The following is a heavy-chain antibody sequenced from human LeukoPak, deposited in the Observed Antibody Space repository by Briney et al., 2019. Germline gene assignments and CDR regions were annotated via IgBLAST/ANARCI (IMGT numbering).Heavy chain of an antibody. CDR2: IYYSGST. Sequence: SETLSLTCTVSGGSISSYYWSWIWQPPGRGLEWIGYIYYSGSTNYNPSLKSRVIISVDTSKSQFSLKVSSVTAADTAVYYCARHGRGYYNGMDVWGQGSTVTVSS. V-gene: IGHV4-59*08. J-gene: IGHJ6*02. CDR3: ARHGRGYYNGMDV. D-gene: IGHD3-10*01. CDR1: GGSISSYY.